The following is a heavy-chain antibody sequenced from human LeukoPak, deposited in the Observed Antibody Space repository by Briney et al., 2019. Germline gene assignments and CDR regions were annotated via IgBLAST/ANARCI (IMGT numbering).Heavy chain of an antibody. D-gene: IGHD2-15*01. V-gene: IGHV4-38-2*02. CDR3: ARDVVVAAREDRFDP. Sequence: SETLSLTCTVSGYSISSGYYWGWIRQPPGKGLEWIGSIYHSGSTYYNPSLKSRVTISVDTSKNQFSLKLSSVTAADTAVYYCARDVVVAAREDRFDPWGQGTLVTVSS. CDR2: IYHSGST. CDR1: GYSISSGYY. J-gene: IGHJ5*02.